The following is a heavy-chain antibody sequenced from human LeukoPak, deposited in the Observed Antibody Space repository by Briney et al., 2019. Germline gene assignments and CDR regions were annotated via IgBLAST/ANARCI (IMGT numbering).Heavy chain of an antibody. CDR2: LTNSGGSGGVT. CDR1: GFTFSTYA. V-gene: IGHV3-23*01. J-gene: IGHJ4*02. CDR3: AKAMSTDHYDSRGFYRVDFDS. Sequence: QTGGSLRLSCAASGFTFSTYAMSWVRQAPGKGLEWVSALTNSGGSGGVTYYADSVRGRFIISRDNSKSTLYLQLSSLRAEDTAVYYCAKAMSTDHYDSRGFYRVDFDSWGRGTLVTVSS. D-gene: IGHD3-22*01.